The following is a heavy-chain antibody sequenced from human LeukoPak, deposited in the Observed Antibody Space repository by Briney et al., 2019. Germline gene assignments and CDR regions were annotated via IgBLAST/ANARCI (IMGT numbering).Heavy chain of an antibody. Sequence: GGSLRLSCAASGFTFSSYGMHWVRQAPGKGLEWVAFISSDGSNKYYADSVKGRFTISRDNSKNTLYLQMNSLRAEDTAVYYCAKPPVAGNSYFDYWGQGTLVTVSS. D-gene: IGHD6-19*01. CDR3: AKPPVAGNSYFDY. CDR2: ISSDGSNK. J-gene: IGHJ4*02. V-gene: IGHV3-30*18. CDR1: GFTFSSYG.